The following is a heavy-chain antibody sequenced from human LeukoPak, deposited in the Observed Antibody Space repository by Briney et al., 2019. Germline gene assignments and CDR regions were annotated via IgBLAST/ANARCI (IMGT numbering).Heavy chain of an antibody. D-gene: IGHD3-10*01. CDR3: ARITMVRGVIIRYYYYGMDV. CDR2: INHSGST. Sequence: SETLSLTCAVYGGSFSGYYWSWIRQPPGKGLEWIGEINHSGSTNYNPSLKSRVTISVDTSKNQFSLKLSSVTAADTAVYYCARITMVRGVIIRYYYYGMDVWGQGTTVTVSS. V-gene: IGHV4-34*01. J-gene: IGHJ6*02. CDR1: GGSFSGYY.